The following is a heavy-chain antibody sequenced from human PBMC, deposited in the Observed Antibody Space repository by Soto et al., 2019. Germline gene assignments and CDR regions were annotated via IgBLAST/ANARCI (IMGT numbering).Heavy chain of an antibody. CDR2: IIPILGIA. V-gene: IGHV1-69*02. CDR1: GGTFSSYT. J-gene: IGHJ4*02. D-gene: IGHD3-22*01. Sequence: QVQLVQSGAEVKKPGSSVKVSCKASGGTFSSYTISWVRQAPGQGLEWMGRIIPILGIANYAQKFQGRVTITADKSTSPAYMELSSLRSEDTAVYYCARAGDSSGYSFDYWGQGTLVTVSS. CDR3: ARAGDSSGYSFDY.